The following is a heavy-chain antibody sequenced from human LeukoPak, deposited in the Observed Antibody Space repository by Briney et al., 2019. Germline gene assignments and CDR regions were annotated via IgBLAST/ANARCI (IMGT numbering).Heavy chain of an antibody. CDR3: ASAYYYGSGSYAAFDY. D-gene: IGHD3-10*01. CDR1: GGSISSYY. Sequence: SETLSLTCTVSGGSISSYYWSWIRQPAGKGLEWIGRIYTSGSTNYNPSLKSRVTMSVDTSKNQFSLKLSSVTAADTAVYYCASAYYYGSGSYAAFDYWGQGTLVTVSS. CDR2: IYTSGST. J-gene: IGHJ4*02. V-gene: IGHV4-4*07.